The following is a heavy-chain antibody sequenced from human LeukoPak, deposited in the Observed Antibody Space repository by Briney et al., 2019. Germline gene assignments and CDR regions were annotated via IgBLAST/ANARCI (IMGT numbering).Heavy chain of an antibody. J-gene: IGHJ4*02. CDR2: IYSSGST. CDR3: ARVSGGYSYGYGDY. CDR1: GASISSDC. Sequence: PSETLSLTCTVSGASISSDCWSWIRQPAGKGLEWIGRIYSSGSTNYNPSLKSRVTISVDTSKNQFSLKLSSVTAADTAVYYCARVSGGYSYGYGDYWGQGTLVTVSS. D-gene: IGHD5-18*01. V-gene: IGHV4-4*07.